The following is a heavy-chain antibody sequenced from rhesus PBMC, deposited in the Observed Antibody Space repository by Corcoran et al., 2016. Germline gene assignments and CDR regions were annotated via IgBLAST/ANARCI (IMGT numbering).Heavy chain of an antibody. J-gene: IGHJ2*01. CDR1: GGSISGYW. D-gene: IGHD1-38*01. CDR3: ARGSWIYWYFDL. V-gene: IGHV4-160*01. CDR2: IDSSGST. Sequence: QLQLQESGPGLVKPSETLSLTCAVSGGSISGYWWRWIRQPPGKGLEWIGRIDSSGSTDYNPSLKSRVTISRDTSKNQFSLKLSSVTAADTAVYYCARGSWIYWYFDLWGPGTPITISS.